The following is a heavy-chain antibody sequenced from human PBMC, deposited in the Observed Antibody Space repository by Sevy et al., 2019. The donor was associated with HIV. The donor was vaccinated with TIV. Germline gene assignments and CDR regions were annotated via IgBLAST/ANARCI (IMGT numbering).Heavy chain of an antibody. CDR3: ESPVKIVPRNWRWAFDI. Sequence: GGSLRLSCAASGFTFSSYEMKWVRQAPGKGLEWLAYISSSGRTIYYADSVKGRFTISRDNAKNSLYLQMSSLRAEDPDVSSCESPVKIVPRNWRWAFDIWGQGTMVTVSS. V-gene: IGHV3-48*03. CDR2: ISSSGRTI. J-gene: IGHJ3*02. D-gene: IGHD1-1*01. CDR1: GFTFSSYE.